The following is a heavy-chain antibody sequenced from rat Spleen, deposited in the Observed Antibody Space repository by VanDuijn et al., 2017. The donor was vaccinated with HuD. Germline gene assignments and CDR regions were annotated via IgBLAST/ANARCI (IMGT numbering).Heavy chain of an antibody. CDR3: TINNLDY. CDR1: GFTFSSYY. V-gene: IGHV5-25*01. J-gene: IGHJ2*01. CDR2: INTGGGNT. Sequence: EVQLVESGGGLVQPGRSMKLSCAASGFTFSSYYMAWVRQAPKKGLEWVASINTGGGNTYYRDSVKGRFTISRDNAKSTLYLQMNSLGSQDTATYYCTINNLDYWGQGVMVTVSS. D-gene: IGHD1-10*01.